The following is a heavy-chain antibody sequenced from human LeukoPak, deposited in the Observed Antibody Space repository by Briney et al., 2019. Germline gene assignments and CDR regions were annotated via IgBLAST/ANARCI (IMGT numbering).Heavy chain of an antibody. J-gene: IGHJ4*02. CDR3: ARGPYGFDY. D-gene: IGHD2-21*01. Sequence: ASETLSLTCAVYGGSFSGYYWSWIRQPPGKGLEWIGEIDHSGSTNYNPSLKSRVTISVDTSKNQFSLMLRSVTAADTAVYYCARGPYGFDYWGQGTLVTVCS. CDR1: GGSFSGYY. CDR2: IDHSGST. V-gene: IGHV4-34*01.